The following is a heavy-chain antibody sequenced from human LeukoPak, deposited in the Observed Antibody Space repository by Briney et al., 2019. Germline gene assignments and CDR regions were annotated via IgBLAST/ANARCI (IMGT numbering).Heavy chain of an antibody. D-gene: IGHD2-15*01. Sequence: GGSLRLSCGASGFTFSSYAMSWIRQAPGKGLEWVSAISGNSGSTYYADSVKGRFTISRDNSKNTLYLQMNSLRAEDTAVYYCAKAVAPGGGPRDYWGQGTLVTVSS. V-gene: IGHV3-23*01. CDR2: ISGNSGST. CDR1: GFTFSSYA. J-gene: IGHJ4*02. CDR3: AKAVAPGGGPRDY.